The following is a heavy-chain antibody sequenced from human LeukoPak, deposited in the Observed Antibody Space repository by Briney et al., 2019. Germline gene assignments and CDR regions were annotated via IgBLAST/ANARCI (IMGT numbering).Heavy chain of an antibody. V-gene: IGHV4-61*01. CDR2: IYYSGST. D-gene: IGHD6-19*01. J-gene: IGHJ4*02. CDR1: GGSISSSSYY. Sequence: SETLSLTCTVSGGSISSSSYYWSWIRQPPGKGLEWIGYIYYSGSTSYNPSLKSRVTISVDTSKNQFSLKLSSVTAADTAVYYCARDQDVGQWLDLWGQGTLVTVSS. CDR3: ARDQDVGQWLDL.